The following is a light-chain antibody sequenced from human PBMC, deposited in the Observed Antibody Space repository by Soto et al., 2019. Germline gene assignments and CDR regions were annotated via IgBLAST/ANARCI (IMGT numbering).Light chain of an antibody. CDR2: AAS. Sequence: DIQMTQSPSSLSASVVDRVTITCLASQSISSYLNWYQQKPGKAPKLLIYAASSLQSGVPSRFSGNGSGTEFTLTINSLQPEDFAVYYCQLSQQRSSWPPIAFGQGTRLEIK. CDR1: QSISSY. CDR3: QLSQQRSSWPPIA. V-gene: IGKV1-39*01. J-gene: IGKJ5*01.